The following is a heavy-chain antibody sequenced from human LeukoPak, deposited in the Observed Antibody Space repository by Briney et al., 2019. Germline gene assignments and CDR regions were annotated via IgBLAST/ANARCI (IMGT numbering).Heavy chain of an antibody. V-gene: IGHV1-46*01. CDR1: GYTFTSYD. CDR2: INPSGGST. CDR3: ARDLSIAARLYYFDY. D-gene: IGHD6-6*01. Sequence: ASVKVSCKASGYTFTSYDMHWVRQAPGQGLEWMGIINPSGGSTSYAQKFQGRVTMTRDTSTSTDYMELSSLRSEDTAVYYCARDLSIAARLYYFDYWGQGTLVTVSS. J-gene: IGHJ4*02.